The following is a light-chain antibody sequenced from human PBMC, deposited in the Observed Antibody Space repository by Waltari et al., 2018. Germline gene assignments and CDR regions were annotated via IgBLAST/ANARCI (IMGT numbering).Light chain of an antibody. CDR3: QSTDSSSTYTV. Sequence: SYDLTQPPSLSVSPGQPAPIDCSGETLPNLYAYWYQQKPGQAPLLVRSKDTERPSGIPERFSGSSSGTTVTLTISGVRAEDEGDYYCQSTDSSSTYTVFGGGTKLTVL. CDR2: KDT. V-gene: IGLV3-25*03. J-gene: IGLJ3*02. CDR1: TLPNLY.